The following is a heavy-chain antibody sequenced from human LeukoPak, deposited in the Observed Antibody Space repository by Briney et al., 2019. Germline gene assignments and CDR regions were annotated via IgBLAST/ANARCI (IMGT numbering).Heavy chain of an antibody. CDR2: IYSGGST. V-gene: IGHV3-53*01. J-gene: IGHJ6*02. CDR3: AGSCSSWYYYYGMDV. Sequence: GGSLRLSCAASGFTVSSNYMSWVRQAPGKGLEWVSVIYSGGSTYYADSVKGRFTISRDNSKNTLYLQMNSLRAEDTAVYYCAGSCSSWYYYYGMDVWGQGTTVTVSS. CDR1: GFTVSSNY. D-gene: IGHD6-13*01.